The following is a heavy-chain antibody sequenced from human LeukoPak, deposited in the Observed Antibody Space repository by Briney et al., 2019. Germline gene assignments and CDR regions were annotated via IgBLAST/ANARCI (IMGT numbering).Heavy chain of an antibody. J-gene: IGHJ4*02. CDR2: ISYDGSNE. D-gene: IGHD2-21*01. CDR1: GFTFSSYA. Sequence: PGGSLRLSCAASGFTFSSYAMSWVRQAPGKGLEWVAVISYDGSNEYYADSVKGRFTISRHNSKHTLYMQMSSLRAEDTAVYYCAKGFNRGLPDYWGQGHLVTVPS. CDR3: AKGFNRGLPDY. V-gene: IGHV3-30*18.